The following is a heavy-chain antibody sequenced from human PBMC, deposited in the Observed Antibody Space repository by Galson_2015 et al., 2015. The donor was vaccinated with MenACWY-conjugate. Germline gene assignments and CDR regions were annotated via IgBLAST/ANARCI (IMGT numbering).Heavy chain of an antibody. CDR3: AREALYSGSWYPIEY. J-gene: IGHJ4*02. Sequence: AISGDIVSSNTAAWNWIRQSPSRGLEWLGRTYYRSKWYNDYAVSVRSRMTISPDTSKNQFSLQLKSVTPDDTAVYYCAREALYSGSWYPIEYWGQGTRVTVSS. CDR1: GDIVSSNTAA. D-gene: IGHD6-13*01. V-gene: IGHV6-1*01. CDR2: TYYRSKWYN.